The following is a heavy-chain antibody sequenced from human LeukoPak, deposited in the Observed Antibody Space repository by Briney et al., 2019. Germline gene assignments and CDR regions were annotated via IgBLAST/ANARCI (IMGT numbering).Heavy chain of an antibody. CDR1: GFTFSGSA. CDR2: IRSKANSYAT. V-gene: IGHV3-73*01. J-gene: IGHJ4*02. CDR3: TRPDDYGDY. Sequence: GGSLRLSCAASGFTFSGSAMHWVRQASGKELEWVGRIRSKANSYATAYAASVKGRFTISRDDSKNTAYLQMNSLKTEDTAVYYCTRPDDYGDYWGQGTLVTVSS.